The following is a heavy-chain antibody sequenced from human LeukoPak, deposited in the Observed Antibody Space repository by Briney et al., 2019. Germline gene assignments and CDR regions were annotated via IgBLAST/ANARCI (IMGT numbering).Heavy chain of an antibody. V-gene: IGHV3-66*01. CDR2: IYSGGST. CDR3: ARVGDRGVTRLDY. Sequence: GGSLRLSCAASGFTVSSNYMSWVRQAPGKGLEWVSVIYSGGSTYYADSVKGRFTISRDNSKNTLYLQMNSLRAEDTAVYYCARVGDRGVTRLDYWGQGTLVTVSS. D-gene: IGHD3-10*01. J-gene: IGHJ4*02. CDR1: GFTVSSNY.